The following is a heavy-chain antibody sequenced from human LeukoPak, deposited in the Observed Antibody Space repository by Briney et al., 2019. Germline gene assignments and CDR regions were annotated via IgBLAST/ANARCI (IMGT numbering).Heavy chain of an antibody. CDR1: GFTFSSYW. CDR2: IKQDGSEK. Sequence: GGSLRLSCAASGFTFSSYWMSWVRQAPGKGLEWVANIKQDGSEKYYVDSVKGRFTISRDNAKNSLYLQMNSLRAEDTAVYYCVRDKVLTAIVTGDFDYWGQGTLVTVSS. V-gene: IGHV3-7*03. D-gene: IGHD5-18*01. J-gene: IGHJ4*02. CDR3: VRDKVLTAIVTGDFDY.